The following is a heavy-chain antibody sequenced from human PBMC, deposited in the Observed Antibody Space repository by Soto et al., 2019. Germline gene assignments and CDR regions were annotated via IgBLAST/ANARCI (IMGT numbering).Heavy chain of an antibody. Sequence: AAVPDSCTSSVYTFTSYGIICVRQAPGQGLEWMGWISAYNGNTNYAQKLQGRVTMTTDTSTSTAYMELRSLRSDDTAVYYCAGSSTSPRDYYYGMDVWGQGTTVTIS. D-gene: IGHD2-2*01. J-gene: IGHJ6*02. CDR2: ISAYNGNT. CDR3: AGSSTSPRDYYYGMDV. CDR1: VYTFTSYG. V-gene: IGHV1-18*01.